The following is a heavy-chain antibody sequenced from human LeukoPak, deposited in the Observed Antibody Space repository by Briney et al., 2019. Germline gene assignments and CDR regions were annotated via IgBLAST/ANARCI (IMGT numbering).Heavy chain of an antibody. CDR1: GYTFTSYY. V-gene: IGHV1-46*01. Sequence: GASVKVSCKASGYTFTSYYMHWVRQAPGQGLEWMGIINPSGGSTSYAQKFQGRVTMTRDMSTSTVYMELTSLRSEDTAVYYCARDGENRYSSSWSIAHWFDPWGQGTLVTVSS. J-gene: IGHJ5*02. CDR3: ARDGENRYSSSWSIAHWFDP. D-gene: IGHD6-13*01. CDR2: INPSGGST.